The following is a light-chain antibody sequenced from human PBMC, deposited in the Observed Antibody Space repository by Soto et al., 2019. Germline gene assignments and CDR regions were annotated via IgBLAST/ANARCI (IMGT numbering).Light chain of an antibody. CDR1: SGDVGGYNY. Sequence: QSALTQPASVSGSPGQSITISCTGTSGDVGGYNYVSWYQQHPGKAPKLMIYAVSNRPSGVSNRFSGSKSGNTASLTISELQAEDDADYYCSSYTSGSPLMLFGGGTKVTVL. V-gene: IGLV2-14*03. CDR2: AVS. J-gene: IGLJ2*01. CDR3: SSYTSGSPLML.